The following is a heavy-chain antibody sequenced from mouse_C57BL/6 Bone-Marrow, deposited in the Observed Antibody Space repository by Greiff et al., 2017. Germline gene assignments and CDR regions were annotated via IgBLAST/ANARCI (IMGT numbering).Heavy chain of an antibody. V-gene: IGHV5-9*01. J-gene: IGHJ2*01. D-gene: IGHD1-1*01. Sequence: EVQGVEPGGGLVKPGGSLKLSCAASGFTFSSYTMSWVRQTPEKRLEWVATISGGGGNTYYPDSVKGRFTISRDNAKNTLYLQMSSLRSEDTALYYCERLITTVVLEPYFDYWGQGTTLTVSS. CDR1: GFTFSSYT. CDR3: ERLITTVVLEPYFDY. CDR2: ISGGGGNT.